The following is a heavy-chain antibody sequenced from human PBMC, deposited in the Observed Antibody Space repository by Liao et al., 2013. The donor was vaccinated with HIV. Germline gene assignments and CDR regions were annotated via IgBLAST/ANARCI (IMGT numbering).Heavy chain of an antibody. CDR3: ARVPLSGFDY. CDR1: GGSFSGYC. D-gene: IGHD1-26*01. Sequence: QVQLQQWGAGLLKPSETLSLTCAVCGGSFSGYCWTWIRQPPGKGLEWIGEINHSGSTNYNPSLKSRVTLSLDTSKNQFSLTLTSVTIADTAVYYCARVPLSGFDYWGPGTLVTVSS. V-gene: IGHV4-34*02. J-gene: IGHJ4*02. CDR2: INHSGST.